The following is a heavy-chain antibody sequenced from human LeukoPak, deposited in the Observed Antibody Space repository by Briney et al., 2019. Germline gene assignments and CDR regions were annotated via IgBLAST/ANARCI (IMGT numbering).Heavy chain of an antibody. CDR1: GSSIRTYTH. V-gene: IGHV2-5*02. CDR2: IYWDDDK. Sequence: TLSLTCTVSGSSIRTYTHWGWIRQPPGKALEWLALIYWDDDKRYRPSMKSRLTITKDTSKNQVVLTMTNMDPVDTATYYCAHRLQVVSLIFDYWGQGTLVTVSS. J-gene: IGHJ4*02. CDR3: AHRLQVVSLIFDY. D-gene: IGHD4-23*01.